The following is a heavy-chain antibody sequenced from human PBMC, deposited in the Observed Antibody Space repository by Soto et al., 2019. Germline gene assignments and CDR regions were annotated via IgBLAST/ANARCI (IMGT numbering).Heavy chain of an antibody. V-gene: IGHV3-23*01. CDR2: ISGSGGST. D-gene: IGHD2-21*02. CDR3: AKDSADYCGAACESYFACSDFDF. CDR1: GSTLSSYA. J-gene: IGHJ4*03. Sequence: EVQLLESGGGLVQPGESLRLSCAASGSTLSSYAMSWVRQAPGKGLEWVSSISGSGGSTYYADSVKGRFTISRDNSKDTMYRQMDSLRAEDTAVYYCAKDSADYCGAACESYFACSDFDFWGQGALVTVSS.